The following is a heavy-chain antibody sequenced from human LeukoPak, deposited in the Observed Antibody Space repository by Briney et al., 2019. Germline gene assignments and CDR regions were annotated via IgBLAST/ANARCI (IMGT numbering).Heavy chain of an antibody. CDR1: GYSISSGYY. Sequence: KPSXTLSLTCTVSGYSISSGYYWGWIRPPPGKGLEWIGSIHHSGSTYYNPSLKSPLTISVDTSKNQFSLKLSSVTAADTAVYYCAGDRYSSSLDYWGQGTLVTVSS. V-gene: IGHV4-38-2*02. D-gene: IGHD6-6*01. CDR2: IHHSGST. CDR3: AGDRYSSSLDY. J-gene: IGHJ4*02.